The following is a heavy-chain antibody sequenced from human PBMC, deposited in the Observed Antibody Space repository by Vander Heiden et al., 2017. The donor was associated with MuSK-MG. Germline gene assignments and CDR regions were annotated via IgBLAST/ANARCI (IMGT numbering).Heavy chain of an antibody. CDR1: GFTFGDYA. CDR2: IRSKIYGGTT. J-gene: IGHJ4*02. V-gene: IGHV3-49*03. CDR3: SRALEVAGNYFDF. D-gene: IGHD3-3*01. Sequence: EVQLVESGGGLIQPGRSLRLSCTASGFTFGDYAMSWFRQAPGKGLELLGFIRSKIYGGTTEYAASVMGRLIISRDDSKSIAYLQMSSLKTEDTAVYYCSRALEVAGNYFDFWGQGTLVTVSS.